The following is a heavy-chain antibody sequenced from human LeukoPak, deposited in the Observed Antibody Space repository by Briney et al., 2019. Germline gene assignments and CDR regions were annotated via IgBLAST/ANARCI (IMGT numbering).Heavy chain of an antibody. D-gene: IGHD3-9*01. CDR1: GYTFTGYY. CDR3: ARGYFDWLNWFDP. V-gene: IGHV1-2*02. CDR2: INPNSGGT. Sequence: ASVKVSCKASGYTFTGYYMHWVRQAPGQGLEWMGWINPNSGGTNYAQKFQGRVTMTRDTSISTAYMELSRLGSDDTAVYYCARGYFDWLNWFDPWGQGTLVTVSP. J-gene: IGHJ5*02.